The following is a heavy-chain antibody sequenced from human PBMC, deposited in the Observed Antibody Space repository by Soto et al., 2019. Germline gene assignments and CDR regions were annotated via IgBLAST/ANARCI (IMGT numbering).Heavy chain of an antibody. CDR3: AKATYDTTFYTSSFDS. J-gene: IGHJ4*02. CDR1: EFTFTNYA. CDR2: ITGSDGRT. D-gene: IGHD3-22*01. V-gene: IGHV3-23*01. Sequence: VQLLESGGGLVQPGGSLRLSCAASEFTFTNYAMTWVRQAPGKGLEWVSLITGSDGRTYYANSVKGQFTISRDNSKNTLFLQMNSLRAEDTAVYYCAKATYDTTFYTSSFDSWGQGTLVTVSS.